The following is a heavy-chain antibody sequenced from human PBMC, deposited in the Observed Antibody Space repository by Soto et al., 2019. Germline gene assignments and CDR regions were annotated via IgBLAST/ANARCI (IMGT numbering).Heavy chain of an antibody. Sequence: SETLSLTCTVSGGSISCYYWSWIRQPAGKGLEWIGRIYTSGSTNYNPSLKSRVTMSVDTSKNQFSLKLSFVTAADTAVYYCARDSANYLAVAWNWFDPWGQGTLVTVSS. D-gene: IGHD6-19*01. V-gene: IGHV4-4*07. CDR3: ARDSANYLAVAWNWFDP. J-gene: IGHJ5*02. CDR1: GGSISCYY. CDR2: IYTSGST.